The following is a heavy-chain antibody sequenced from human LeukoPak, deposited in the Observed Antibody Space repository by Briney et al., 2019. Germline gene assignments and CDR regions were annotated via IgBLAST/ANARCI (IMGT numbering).Heavy chain of an antibody. CDR1: VHTFTNYH. J-gene: IGHJ4*02. CDR2: LTPRGDIT. V-gene: IGHV1-46*01. CDR3: ARGGQRWLQFPYDY. D-gene: IGHD5-24*01. Sequence: ASVNVPCKASVHTFTNYHIHWLRQAPGQGLDGMGILTPRGDITNYAQKFQGRAIITRDTSTSTIYMELSSLRSEDTAVYYCARGGQRWLQFPYDYWGQGTVVTVSS.